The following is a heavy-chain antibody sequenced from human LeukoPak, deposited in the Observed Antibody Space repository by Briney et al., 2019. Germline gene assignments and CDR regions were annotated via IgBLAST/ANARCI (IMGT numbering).Heavy chain of an antibody. D-gene: IGHD1-20*01. CDR2: ISPSGSTI. Sequence: PGGSLRLPCAASGFTFSDNYLSWIRQAPGKGLEWISYISPSGSTIYYADSVKGRFTISRDNAKNSLYLQMNSLRAEDTALYHCVTYAYWGQGTLVTVSS. J-gene: IGHJ4*02. V-gene: IGHV3-11*04. CDR3: VTYAY. CDR1: GFTFSDNY.